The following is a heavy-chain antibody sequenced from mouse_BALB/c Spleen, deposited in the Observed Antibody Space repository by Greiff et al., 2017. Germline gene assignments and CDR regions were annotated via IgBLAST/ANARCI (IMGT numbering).Heavy chain of an antibody. D-gene: IGHD4-1*01. CDR3: ARGDWAPDY. J-gene: IGHJ2*01. Sequence: EVKLVESGGDLVKPGGSLKLSCAASGFTFSSYGMSWVRQTPDKRLEWVATISSGGSYTYYPDSVKGRFTISRDNAKNTLYLQMSSLKSEDTAMYYCARGDWAPDYWGQGTTLTVSS. V-gene: IGHV5-6*01. CDR1: GFTFSSYG. CDR2: ISSGGSYT.